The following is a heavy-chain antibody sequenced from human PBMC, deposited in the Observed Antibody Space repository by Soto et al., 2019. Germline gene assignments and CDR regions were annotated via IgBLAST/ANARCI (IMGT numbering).Heavy chain of an antibody. CDR3: ARRQYYDSSGYAIDAFDI. Sequence: GESLKISCKGSGYSFTSYWIGWGRQMPGKGLEWMGIIYPGDSDTRYSPSFQGQVTISADKSSSTAYLQWSSLKASDTAMYYCARRQYYDSSGYAIDAFDIWGQGTMVTVSS. CDR2: IYPGDSDT. V-gene: IGHV5-51*01. J-gene: IGHJ3*02. CDR1: GYSFTSYW. D-gene: IGHD3-22*01.